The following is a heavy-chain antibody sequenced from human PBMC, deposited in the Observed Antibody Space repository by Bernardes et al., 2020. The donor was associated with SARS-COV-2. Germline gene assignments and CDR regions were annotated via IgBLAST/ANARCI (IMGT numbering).Heavy chain of an antibody. V-gene: IGHV3-43*01. D-gene: IGHD3-3*01. CDR3: ATERQSLTVFGVGHDAFDF. J-gene: IGHJ3*01. Sequence: GSLRLSCAASGFTFEDYTMHWVRPVPGKGLEWISLVSWDGSTTNYADSVKGRFIISRDSSRNTVHLQMDSLRKEDTALYYCATERQSLTVFGVGHDAFDFWSQGTMVTVSS. CDR1: GFTFEDYT. CDR2: VSWDGSTT.